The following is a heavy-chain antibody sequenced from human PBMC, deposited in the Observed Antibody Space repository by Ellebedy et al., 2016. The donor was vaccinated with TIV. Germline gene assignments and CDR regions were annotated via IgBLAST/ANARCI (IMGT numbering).Heavy chain of an antibody. J-gene: IGHJ3*02. Sequence: GESLKISCTASGFTFGDYTVSWFRQAPGKGLEWVGFIRSKTYGGTTEYAASVEGRFTISRDDSKSIAYLQMNSLTTEDTAMYYCARDLSSGYYNRRAFDIWGQGTRVTVSS. CDR2: IRSKTYGGTT. CDR3: ARDLSSGYYNRRAFDI. CDR1: GFTFGDYT. V-gene: IGHV3-49*03. D-gene: IGHD3-22*01.